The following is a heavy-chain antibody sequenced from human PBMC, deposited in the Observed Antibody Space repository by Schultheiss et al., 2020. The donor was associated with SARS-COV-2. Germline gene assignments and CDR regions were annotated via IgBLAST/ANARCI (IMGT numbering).Heavy chain of an antibody. V-gene: IGHV4-39*07. J-gene: IGHJ5*02. D-gene: IGHD4-17*01. CDR2: IYYSGST. CDR1: GGSISSYY. CDR3: ARQGYGDYVWFDP. Sequence: SETLSLTCTVSGGSISSYYWGWIRQPPGKGLEWIGSIYYSGSTYYNPSLKSRVTISVDTSKNQFSLKLSSVTAADTAVYYCARQGYGDYVWFDPWGQGTLVTVSS.